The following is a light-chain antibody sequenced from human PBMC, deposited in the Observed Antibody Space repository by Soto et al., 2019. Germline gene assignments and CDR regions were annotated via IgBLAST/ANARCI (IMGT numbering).Light chain of an antibody. J-gene: IGKJ5*01. V-gene: IGKV3-15*01. CDR3: QQYNKWPLT. CDR1: QSVISN. CDR2: DAS. Sequence: VMTQSPATLSVSPGERATLSCRASQSVISNFAWYQQKPGQAPRLLIYDASTRATGIPARFSGSGSGTEFTLTISSLQSEDSAVYYCQQYNKWPLTFGQGTRLEIK.